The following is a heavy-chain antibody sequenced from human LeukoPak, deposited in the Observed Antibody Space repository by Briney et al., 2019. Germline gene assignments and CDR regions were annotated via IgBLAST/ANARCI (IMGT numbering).Heavy chain of an antibody. CDR2: IYTSGST. V-gene: IGHV4-4*07. CDR3: ARMVDYYGSGSYFAPNWFDP. CDR1: GGSISSYY. D-gene: IGHD3-10*01. Sequence: SETLSLTCTVSGGSISSYYWSWIRQPAGKGLEWIGRIYTSGSTNYNPSLKSRVTTSVDTSKNQFSLKLSSVTAADTAVYYCARMVDYYGSGSYFAPNWFDPWGQGTLVTVSS. J-gene: IGHJ5*02.